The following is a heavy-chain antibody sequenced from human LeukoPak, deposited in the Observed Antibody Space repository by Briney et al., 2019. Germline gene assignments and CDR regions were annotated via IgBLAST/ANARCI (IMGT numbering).Heavy chain of an antibody. CDR1: GFTFSIYW. D-gene: IGHD6-13*01. V-gene: IGHV3-74*01. J-gene: IGHJ4*02. Sequence: SGESLRLSCAACGFTFSIYWMLWVRQAPGRGVVWVCGINSDGSSTNYADSVKGRFTISRDNAKNTLYLQMNSLRTEETAVYYCAREGAAAEFDYWGQGTLVTVSS. CDR3: AREGAAAEFDY. CDR2: INSDGSST.